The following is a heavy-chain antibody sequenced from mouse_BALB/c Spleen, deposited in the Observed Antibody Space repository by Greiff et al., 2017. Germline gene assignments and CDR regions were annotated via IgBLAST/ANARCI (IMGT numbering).Heavy chain of an antibody. CDR2: IRLKSNNYAT. V-gene: IGHV6-6*02. Sequence: EVQVVESGGGLVQPGGSMKLSCVASGFTFSNYWMNWVRQSPEKGLEWVAEIRLKSNNYATHYAESVKGRFTISRDDSKSSVYLQMNNLRAEDTGIYYCTRDYYGSSIFAYWGQGTLVTVSA. CDR1: GFTFSNYW. J-gene: IGHJ3*01. CDR3: TRDYYGSSIFAY. D-gene: IGHD1-1*01.